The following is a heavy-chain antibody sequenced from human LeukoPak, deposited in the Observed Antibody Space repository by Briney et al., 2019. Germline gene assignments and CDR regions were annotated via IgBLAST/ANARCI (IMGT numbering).Heavy chain of an antibody. J-gene: IGHJ4*02. CDR1: GFTFSSYE. V-gene: IGHV3-48*03. Sequence: GGSLRLPCAASGFTFSSYEMNWVRQAPGKGLEWVSYISSSGSTIYYADSVKGRFTISRDNAKNSLYLQMNSLRAEDTAVYYCARGLIVVRGGDYWGQGTLVTVSS. D-gene: IGHD3-22*01. CDR2: ISSSGSTI. CDR3: ARGLIVVRGGDY.